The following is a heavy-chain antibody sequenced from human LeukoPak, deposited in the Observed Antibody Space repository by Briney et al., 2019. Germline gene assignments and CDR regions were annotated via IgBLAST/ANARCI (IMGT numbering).Heavy chain of an antibody. CDR3: AKGDSYPWPVSHY. J-gene: IGHJ4*02. V-gene: IGHV3-23*01. CDR1: RFTFSTDD. Sequence: GGSLRLSCVGARFTFSTDDMTWVRQAPGKGPESVSVVSGRGDSTYYADSVKGRFTTSRDNSKHSLYLQMNSLTTAHTAIYYCAKGDSYPWPVSHYWIQGTLVTVSS. D-gene: IGHD2-2*01. CDR2: VSGRGDST.